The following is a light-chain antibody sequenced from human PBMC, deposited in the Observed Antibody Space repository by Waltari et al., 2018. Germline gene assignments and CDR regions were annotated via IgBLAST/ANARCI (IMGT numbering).Light chain of an antibody. V-gene: IGLV1-51*01. CDR2: DND. CDR1: HSHIANKD. J-gene: IGLJ2*01. CDR3: GTWDSSLSDVV. Sequence: QSVLTQPPSVSAAPGQKVTISCSGSHSHIANKDVSCYPQFPGTAPKLPIYDNDKRPSGIPDRFSGSKSGTSATLGITGLQTGDEADYYCGTWDSSLSDVVFGGGTKLTVL.